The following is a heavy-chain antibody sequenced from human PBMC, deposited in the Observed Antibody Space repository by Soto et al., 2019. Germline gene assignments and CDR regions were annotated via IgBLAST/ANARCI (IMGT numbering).Heavy chain of an antibody. CDR1: GGSISSGAYY. Sequence: QVQLQESGPGLVKPSQTLSLTCTVSGGSISSGAYYWSWVRQPPGKGLEWIGYIYYSGSTYYNPSLKSRATISVDTSKNQCSLKLSSVTATDTAVYYCARDNYGDTYYFDYWGQGTLVTVSS. CDR3: ARDNYGDTYYFDY. CDR2: IYYSGST. J-gene: IGHJ4*02. V-gene: IGHV4-30-4*01. D-gene: IGHD4-17*01.